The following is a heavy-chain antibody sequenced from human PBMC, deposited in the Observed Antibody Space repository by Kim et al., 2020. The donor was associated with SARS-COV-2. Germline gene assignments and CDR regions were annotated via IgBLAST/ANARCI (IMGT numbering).Heavy chain of an antibody. CDR1: GGSISSGGYY. Sequence: SETLSLTCTVSGGSISSGGYYWSWIRQHPGKGLEWIGYIYYSGSTYYNPSLKSRVTISVDTSKNQFSLKLSSVTAADTAVYYCARGGYSGYDWGVEFDYWGQGTLVTDSS. D-gene: IGHD5-12*01. V-gene: IGHV4-31*03. CDR3: ARGGYSGYDWGVEFDY. J-gene: IGHJ4*02. CDR2: IYYSGST.